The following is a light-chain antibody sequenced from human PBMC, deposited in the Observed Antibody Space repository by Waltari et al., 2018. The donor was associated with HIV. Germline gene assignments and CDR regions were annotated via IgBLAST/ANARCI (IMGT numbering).Light chain of an antibody. J-gene: IGKJ4*01. CDR3: QQRSNWPPT. CDR1: QSVSSY. Sequence: EIVLTQSPATLSLSPGERATLSCRASQSVSSYLAWYQQKPGLIYDASNRATGIPARFSGSGSGTDFTLTISSLEPEDFAVYYCQQRSNWPPTFGGGTKVEIK. V-gene: IGKV3-11*01. CDR2: DAS.